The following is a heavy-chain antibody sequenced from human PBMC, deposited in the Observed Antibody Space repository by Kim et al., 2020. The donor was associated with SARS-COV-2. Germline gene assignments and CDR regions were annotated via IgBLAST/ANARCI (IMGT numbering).Heavy chain of an antibody. D-gene: IGHD3-3*01. V-gene: IGHV4-31*02. Sequence: YSPALKSRLTISLDTSKNEFSLELSSVTAADTALYYCARAVGDYYYAMDVWGQGTTVTVSS. CDR3: ARAVGDYYYAMDV. J-gene: IGHJ6*02.